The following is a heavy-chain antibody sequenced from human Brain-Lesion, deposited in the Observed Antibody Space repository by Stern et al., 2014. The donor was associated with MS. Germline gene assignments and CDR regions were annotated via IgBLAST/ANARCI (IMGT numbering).Heavy chain of an antibody. J-gene: IGHJ4*02. CDR1: GYSFNTYW. CDR3: ARFYHSSGYCDY. CDR2: IYPGDSDT. Sequence: EVQLVESGAEVKKPGESLKISCKGSGYSFNTYWIGWGRQMPGKGLEWMGIIYPGDSDTRYSPSFQGQVTFSADKSISTAYLQWSRLKASDTAMYYCARFYHSSGYCDYWGQGTLVTVSS. V-gene: IGHV5-51*01. D-gene: IGHD3-22*01.